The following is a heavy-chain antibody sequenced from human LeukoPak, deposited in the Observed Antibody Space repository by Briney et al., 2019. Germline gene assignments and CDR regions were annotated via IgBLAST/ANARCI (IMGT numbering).Heavy chain of an antibody. D-gene: IGHD1-26*01. CDR1: GFIFRNYG. V-gene: IGHV3-23*05. CDR3: AHLVWEYVGGLDV. Sequence: GGSLRLSCAASGFIFRNYGMNWVCQAPGKGLEWVSGIYTNGNTRYADSVRGRFTISRDNSKNTLYLQMHSLRVDDTAVYYCAHLVWEYVGGLDVWGQGTTVTVSS. J-gene: IGHJ6*02. CDR2: IYTNGNT.